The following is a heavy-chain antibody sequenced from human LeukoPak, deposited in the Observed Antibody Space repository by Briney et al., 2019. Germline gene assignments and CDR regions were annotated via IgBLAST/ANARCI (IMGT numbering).Heavy chain of an antibody. V-gene: IGHV4-59*12. D-gene: IGHD6-13*01. CDR2: IYYSGST. Sequence: PSETLSLTCTVSGGSISSYYWSWIRQPPGKGLEWIGYIYYSGSTNYNPSLKSRVTISVDTSKNQFSLKLSSVTAADTAVYYCARGLAAWDYYYYYYMDVWGKGTTVTVSS. CDR1: GGSISSYY. CDR3: ARGLAAWDYYYYYYMDV. J-gene: IGHJ6*03.